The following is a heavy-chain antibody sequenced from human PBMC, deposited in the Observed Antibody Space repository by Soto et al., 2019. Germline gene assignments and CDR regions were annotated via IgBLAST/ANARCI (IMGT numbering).Heavy chain of an antibody. CDR1: GYTFINYG. D-gene: IGHD1-26*01. J-gene: IGHJ5*02. Sequence: QVQLVQSGAEVKKPGASVKVSCKASGYTFINYGISRVRQAPGQGLEWMGWISSYSESTDYVQIFQGRVTMTTDTSTSTAYMELRSLRSDDTAVYYCARDQGGDWFDPWGQGTLVTVSS. CDR2: ISSYSEST. CDR3: ARDQGGDWFDP. V-gene: IGHV1-18*04.